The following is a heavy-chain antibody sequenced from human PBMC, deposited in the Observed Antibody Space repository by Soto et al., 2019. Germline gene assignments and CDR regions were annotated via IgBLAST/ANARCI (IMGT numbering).Heavy chain of an antibody. D-gene: IGHD2-21*02. Sequence: EVQLLESGGDLIQPGGSLRLSCAASRFTFSSHIMSWVRQAPGKGLEWVSAISGSGGTTYYADSVRGRFTISRDNSKNTLYLQMNSLSAEDTAMYFCAKDHGDSQAYYRDVWGKGTTVTVSS. J-gene: IGHJ6*03. CDR3: AKDHGDSQAYYRDV. CDR1: RFTFSSHI. V-gene: IGHV3-23*01. CDR2: ISGSGGTT.